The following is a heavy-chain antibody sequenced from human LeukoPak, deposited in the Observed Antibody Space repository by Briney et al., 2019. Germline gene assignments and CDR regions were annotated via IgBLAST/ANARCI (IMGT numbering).Heavy chain of an antibody. J-gene: IGHJ4*02. CDR3: ARDHLSSIAAAGY. CDR2: IYSGGST. D-gene: IGHD6-13*01. Sequence: PGGSLRLSCAASGFTVSSNYMSWVRQAPGKGLEWVSVIYSGGSTYYADSVKSRFTISRDNSQNTLYLQMNSLRTEDTAVYYCARDHLSSIAAAGYWGQGALVTVSS. V-gene: IGHV3-66*02. CDR1: GFTVSSNY.